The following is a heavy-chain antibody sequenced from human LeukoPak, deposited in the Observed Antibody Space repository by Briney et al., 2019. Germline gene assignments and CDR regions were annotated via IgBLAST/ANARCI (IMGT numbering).Heavy chain of an antibody. CDR3: ACSEVITYYYDSSGYYYFDY. Sequence: ASVKVSCKASGYTFTSYGISWVRQAPGQGLEWMGGIIPIFGTANYAQKFQGRVTITADESTSTAYMELSSLRSEDTAVYYCACSEVITYYYDSSGYYYFDYWGQGTLVTVSS. V-gene: IGHV1-69*13. D-gene: IGHD3-22*01. CDR1: GYTFTSYG. CDR2: IIPIFGTA. J-gene: IGHJ4*02.